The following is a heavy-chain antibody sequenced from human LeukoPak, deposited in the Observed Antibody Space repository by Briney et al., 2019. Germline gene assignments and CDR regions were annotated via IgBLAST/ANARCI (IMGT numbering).Heavy chain of an antibody. CDR1: GRSFSSYY. V-gene: IGHV4-34*01. CDR2: INHSAST. Sequence: SETLSLTCAVYGRSFSSYYWSWIRQPPGEGLEWIGEINHSASTNYNSSLKSRVTISVDKSENHFSLKLRSVTAADTAVYYCASRRVMTRSFKYWGQGTLVTVSS. D-gene: IGHD2-8*01. J-gene: IGHJ4*02. CDR3: ASRRVMTRSFKY.